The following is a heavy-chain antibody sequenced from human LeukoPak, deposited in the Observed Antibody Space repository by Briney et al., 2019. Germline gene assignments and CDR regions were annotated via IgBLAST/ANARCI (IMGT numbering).Heavy chain of an antibody. CDR2: ITSSSSYI. CDR1: GFTFSSYN. D-gene: IGHD1-26*01. V-gene: IGHV3-21*01. Sequence: NPGGSLRLSCAASGFTFSSYNMNWVRQAPGKGLEWVSSITSSSSYIYYADSVKGRFTISRDNAKNSLYLQMNSLRAEDTAVYYCARDPYSGRYGDYYYYMDVWGKGTTVTISS. CDR3: ARDPYSGRYGDYYYYMDV. J-gene: IGHJ6*03.